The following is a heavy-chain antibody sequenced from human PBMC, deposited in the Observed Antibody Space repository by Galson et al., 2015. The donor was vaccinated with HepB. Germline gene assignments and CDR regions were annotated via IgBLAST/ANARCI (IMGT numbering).Heavy chain of an antibody. Sequence: SLRLSCAASEFTFSSYAMSWVRQAPGKGLEWVSAISGSGGSTYYADSVKGRFTISRDNSKNTLYLQMNSLRAEDTAVYYCAKVIITGYCSGGSCYSLPFDYWGQGTLVTVSS. V-gene: IGHV3-23*01. J-gene: IGHJ4*02. CDR3: AKVIITGYCSGGSCYSLPFDY. CDR2: ISGSGGST. CDR1: EFTFSSYA. D-gene: IGHD2-15*01.